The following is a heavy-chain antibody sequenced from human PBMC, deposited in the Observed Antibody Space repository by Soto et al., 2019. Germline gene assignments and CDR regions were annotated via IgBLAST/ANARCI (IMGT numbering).Heavy chain of an antibody. CDR3: ARDIAYYYYGMDV. J-gene: IGHJ6*02. CDR2: IIPIFGTA. CDR1: GGTFSSSA. Sequence: QVQLVQSGAEVKKPGFSITVSCKASGGTFSSSAISWVRQAPGHGLEWMGGIIPIFGTANYAQKFQGRVTITADESTSTAYMELSSLRSEDTAVYYCARDIAYYYYGMDVWGQGTTVPVSS. V-gene: IGHV1-69*01. D-gene: IGHD6-13*01.